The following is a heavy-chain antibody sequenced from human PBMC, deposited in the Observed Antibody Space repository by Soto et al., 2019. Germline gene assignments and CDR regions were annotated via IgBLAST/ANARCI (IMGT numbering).Heavy chain of an antibody. J-gene: IGHJ4*02. Sequence: EVQLLESGGGLVQPGGSLRLSCAASGFTFSSYAMSWVRQAPGKGLEWVSAIRGSGGSTYYADSVKGRFTISRDNSKNTLYLQMNSLRAEDTAVYYCANSDCGGDCYPSYFDYWGQGTLVTVSS. D-gene: IGHD2-21*02. V-gene: IGHV3-23*01. CDR1: GFTFSSYA. CDR2: IRGSGGST. CDR3: ANSDCGGDCYPSYFDY.